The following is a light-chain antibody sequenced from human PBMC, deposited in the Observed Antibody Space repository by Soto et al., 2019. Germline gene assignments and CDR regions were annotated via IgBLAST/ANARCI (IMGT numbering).Light chain of an antibody. V-gene: IGKV1-39*01. Sequence: DIQMTQSPSSLSASVGNRVTITCRASQPIDKYLNWYQQKPGRAPNLLLYAASTLKTGVPSRFRGSGSGTDFTLAITSLQPEDFATYFWQQTFTLPWTFGQGTDV. CDR1: QPIDKY. CDR2: AAS. CDR3: QQTFTLPWT. J-gene: IGKJ1*01.